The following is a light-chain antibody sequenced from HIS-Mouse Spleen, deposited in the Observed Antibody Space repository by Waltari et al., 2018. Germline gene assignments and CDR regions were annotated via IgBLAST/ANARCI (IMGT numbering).Light chain of an antibody. Sequence: QSVLTQPPSASGPPGQRVTIPCSGSISNIGSNTVNWYQQLPGTAPKLLIYSNNQRPSGVPDRFSGSKSGTSASLAISGLQSEDEADYYCAAWDDSLNGWVFGGGTKLTVL. V-gene: IGLV1-44*01. CDR3: AAWDDSLNGWV. CDR1: ISNIGSNT. CDR2: SNN. J-gene: IGLJ3*02.